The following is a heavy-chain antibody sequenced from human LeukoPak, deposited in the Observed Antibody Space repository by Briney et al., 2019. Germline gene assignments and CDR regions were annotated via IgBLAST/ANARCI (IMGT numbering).Heavy chain of an antibody. V-gene: IGHV3-15*01. CDR3: TTSGGNWDYFDY. CDR1: GIYFIHAW. Sequence: GGSLRLSCEVSGIYFIHAWFSWVRQAPGKGLEWIGHVKGGSDAEPADYAASVKGRFTISRADSGNTLYLQMDSLRAEDTAVYFCTTSGGNWDYFDYWGQGAPVTVSS. J-gene: IGHJ4*02. D-gene: IGHD3-16*01. CDR2: VKGGSDAEPA.